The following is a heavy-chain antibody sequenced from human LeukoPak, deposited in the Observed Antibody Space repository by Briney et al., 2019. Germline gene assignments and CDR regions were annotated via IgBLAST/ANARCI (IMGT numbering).Heavy chain of an antibody. Sequence: GGSLRLSCAASGFTFSSYSMNWLRQAPGKGLEWVSSISSSSSYIYYADSVKGRFTISRDNAKNSLYLQMNSLRAEDTAVYYCVRELPITMVRGGPFVYWRRGPLVTVSS. D-gene: IGHD3-10*01. CDR1: GFTFSSYS. CDR3: VRELPITMVRGGPFVY. CDR2: ISSSSSYI. V-gene: IGHV3-21*01. J-gene: IGHJ4*02.